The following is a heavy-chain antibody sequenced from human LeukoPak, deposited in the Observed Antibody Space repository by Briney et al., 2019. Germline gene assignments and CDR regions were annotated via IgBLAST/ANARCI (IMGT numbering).Heavy chain of an antibody. CDR3: ARARYSSGWYDY. J-gene: IGHJ4*02. CDR2: ISNDGSNK. V-gene: IGHV3-30-3*01. CDR1: GSTFSSYA. Sequence: GGSLRLSCAASGSTFSSYAMHWVRQAPGKGLEWVAVISNDGSNKYYADSVKGRFTISRDNSKNTLYLQMNSPRAEDTAVYYCARARYSSGWYDYWGQGTLVTVSS. D-gene: IGHD6-19*01.